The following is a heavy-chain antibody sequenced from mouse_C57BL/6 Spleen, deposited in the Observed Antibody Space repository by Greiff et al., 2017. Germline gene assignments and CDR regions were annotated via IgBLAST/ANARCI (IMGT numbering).Heavy chain of an antibody. CDR2: IWWDDDN. V-gene: IGHV8-8*01. D-gene: IGHD4-1*01. J-gene: IGHJ2*01. CDR1: GFSLTTFGMG. CDR3: ARIGTGTNYFDY. Sequence: QVQLQVSGPGILQPSQTLSLTCSSSGFSLTTFGMGVGWIRQPSGQGLEWLAHIWWDDDNYYNPALKSRLTIFKDTSKNPVVLMIANVDTADTSTYYCARIGTGTNYFDYWGQGTTLTVSS.